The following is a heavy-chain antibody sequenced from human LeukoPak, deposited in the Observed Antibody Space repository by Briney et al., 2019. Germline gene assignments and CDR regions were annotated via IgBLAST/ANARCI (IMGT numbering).Heavy chain of an antibody. V-gene: IGHV1-8*01. CDR2: MNPNSANT. CDR3: ARARLVRGPVTPLYYFDH. D-gene: IGHD2-8*02. J-gene: IGHJ4*02. Sequence: VASVKVSCKASGYTFTTYDINWVRQATGQGLEWMGWMNPNSANTGYAQKFQGRVTITRNTSISTAYMELNSLRSDDTAVYYCARARLVRGPVTPLYYFDHWGQGVLVTVSS. CDR1: GYTFTTYD.